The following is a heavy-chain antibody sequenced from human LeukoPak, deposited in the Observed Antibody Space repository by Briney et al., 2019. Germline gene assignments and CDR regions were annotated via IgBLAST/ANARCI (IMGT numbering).Heavy chain of an antibody. V-gene: IGHV4-61*05. CDR1: GGSISSSSYY. Sequence: SETLSLTCTVSGGSISSSSYYWGWIRQPPGKGLEWIGYIYYSGSTNYNPSLKSRVTISVDTSKNQFSLELSSVTAADTAVYYCARSPMVLYYFDYWGQGTLVTVSS. J-gene: IGHJ4*02. D-gene: IGHD3-10*01. CDR2: IYYSGST. CDR3: ARSPMVLYYFDY.